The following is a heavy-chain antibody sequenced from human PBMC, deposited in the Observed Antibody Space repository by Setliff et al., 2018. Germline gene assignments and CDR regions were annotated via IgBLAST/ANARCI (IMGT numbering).Heavy chain of an antibody. CDR2: ILDDGVKK. J-gene: IGHJ6*03. CDR1: GFTFSTYR. D-gene: IGHD1-26*01. V-gene: IGHV3-33*01. CDR3: ARERVGRYYYYHMDV. Sequence: LRLSCAASGFTFSTYRMHWVRQAPGKGLEWVAVILDDGVKKYHADSVKGRFTISRDNAKNSLYLQMNSLRDEDTAVYYCARERVGRYYYYHMDVWGKGTTVTVSS.